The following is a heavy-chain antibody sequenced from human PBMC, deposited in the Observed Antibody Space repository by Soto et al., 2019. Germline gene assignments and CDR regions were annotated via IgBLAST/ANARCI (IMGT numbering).Heavy chain of an antibody. J-gene: IGHJ4*02. D-gene: IGHD3-16*01. CDR3: AKLMTTFPSFDY. V-gene: IGHV1-2*02. CDR1: GYTFTGYY. Sequence: VKVSCKASGYTFTGYYMHWVRQAPGQGLEWMGWINPNSGGTNYAQKFQGRVTMTRDTSISTAYMELSRLRSDDTAVYYCAKLMTTFPSFDYWGQGTLVTVSS. CDR2: INPNSGGT.